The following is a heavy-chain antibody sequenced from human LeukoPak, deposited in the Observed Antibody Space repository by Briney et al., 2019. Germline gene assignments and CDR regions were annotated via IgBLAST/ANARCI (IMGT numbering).Heavy chain of an antibody. D-gene: IGHD6-13*01. CDR3: ARQGSAAGMGNWFDP. J-gene: IGHJ5*02. CDR2: IYPGDSDT. Sequence: GESLKISCKGSGYSFTSYWIGWVRQMPGKGLEWMGIIYPGDSDTRYSPSFQGQVTISADKSISTAYLQWSSLKASDTAMYYCARQGSAAGMGNWFDPRGQGTLVTVSS. CDR1: GYSFTSYW. V-gene: IGHV5-51*01.